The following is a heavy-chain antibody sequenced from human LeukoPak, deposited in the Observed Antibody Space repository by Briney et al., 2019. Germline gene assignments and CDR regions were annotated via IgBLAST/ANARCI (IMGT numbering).Heavy chain of an antibody. Sequence: PSETLSLTCAVYGGSFSGYYWSWIRQPPGKGLEWVGEINHSGSTNYNPSLKSRVTISVDTSKHQFSLKLSSVTAADTAVYYCARGRVYYGSGTTATYFDYWGQGTLVTVSS. CDR3: ARGRVYYGSGTTATYFDY. CDR2: INHSGST. CDR1: GGSFSGYY. D-gene: IGHD3-10*01. J-gene: IGHJ4*02. V-gene: IGHV4-34*01.